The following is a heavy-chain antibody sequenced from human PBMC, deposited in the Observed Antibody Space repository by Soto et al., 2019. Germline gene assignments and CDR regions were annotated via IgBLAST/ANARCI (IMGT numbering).Heavy chain of an antibody. CDR1: GYTFTSYG. J-gene: IGHJ5*02. Sequence: QVQLVPSGAEVKKPGASVKASCKASGYTFTSYGISWVRQAPGQGLEWMGWIIAYNGNTNYAQKRQGRVTMTTDTATSKDYMELRSLRYDDTALYYCARDGGEYDFWSGYYRSWGQGTLVTVSS. CDR3: ARDGGEYDFWSGYYRS. CDR2: IIAYNGNT. D-gene: IGHD3-3*01. V-gene: IGHV1-18*01.